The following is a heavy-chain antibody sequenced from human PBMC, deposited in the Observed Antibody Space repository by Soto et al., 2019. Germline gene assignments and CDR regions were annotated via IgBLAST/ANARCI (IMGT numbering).Heavy chain of an antibody. CDR2: ISGKNGNT. Sequence: QVHLVQSGGELKKPGASVKVSCKASGYSFSDFGITWVRQAPGQGLEWMGWISGKNGNTNYAQKGQGRVTLTADTSTSTAYLEMRALTSDDAGIYYCARSDYSDDIGTFENWGQGTPVTVSS. J-gene: IGHJ4*02. CDR3: ARSDYSDDIGTFEN. V-gene: IGHV1-18*04. D-gene: IGHD4-17*01. CDR1: GYSFSDFG.